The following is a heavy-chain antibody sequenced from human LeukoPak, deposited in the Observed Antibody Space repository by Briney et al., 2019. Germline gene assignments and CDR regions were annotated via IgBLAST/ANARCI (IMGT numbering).Heavy chain of an antibody. V-gene: IGHV4-34*01. Sequence: SETLSLTCAVYGGSFSGYYWSWIRQPPGKGLEWIGEINHSGSTNYNPSHKSRVTISVDTSKNQFSLKLSSVTAADTAVYYCARDGSYSSGGGFDYWGQGTMVTVSS. CDR2: INHSGST. D-gene: IGHD6-25*01. CDR3: ARDGSYSSGGGFDY. CDR1: GGSFSGYY. J-gene: IGHJ3*01.